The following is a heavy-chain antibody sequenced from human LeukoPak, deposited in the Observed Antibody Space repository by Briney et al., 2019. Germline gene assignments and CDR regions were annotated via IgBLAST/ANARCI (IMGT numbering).Heavy chain of an antibody. V-gene: IGHV3-21*01. CDR2: ISSSSSYI. CDR1: GFTFDDNG. Sequence: GGSLRLSCAASGFTFDDNGMSWVRQVPGKGLEWVSSISSSSSYIYYADSVKGRFTISRDNAKNSLYLQMNSLRAEDTAVYYCARKGTYYMDVWGKGTTVTVSS. D-gene: IGHD1-1*01. CDR3: ARKGTYYMDV. J-gene: IGHJ6*03.